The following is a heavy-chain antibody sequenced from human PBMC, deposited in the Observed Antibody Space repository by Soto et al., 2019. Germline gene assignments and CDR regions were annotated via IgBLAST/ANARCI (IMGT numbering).Heavy chain of an antibody. J-gene: IGHJ4*02. V-gene: IGHV4-59*01. CDR3: ARSVAVPGAHIDY. CDR1: GGSISGSY. CDR2: VYYTGST. D-gene: IGHD6-19*01. Sequence: SETLSLTCSVSGGSISGSYWSWIRQSPGKGLEWLGYVYYTGSTNYSPSLRSRVSISVDTSKNEFSLRLSSVTAADAAVYFCARSVAVPGAHIDYWGQGTQVTVSA.